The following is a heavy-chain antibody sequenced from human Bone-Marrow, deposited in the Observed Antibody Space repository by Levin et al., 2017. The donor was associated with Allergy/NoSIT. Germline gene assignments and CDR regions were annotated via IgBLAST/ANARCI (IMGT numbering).Heavy chain of an antibody. CDR2: VDHNGDT. Sequence: GSLRLSCAMSGGSFSAYRWSWVRQTPGKGLEWLGEVDHNGDTNYNPSFKSRLTISVVKSKTQFSLSLTSVTAADTGIYYCARLRDDYNYSPDHWGQGTLVTVSS. D-gene: IGHD5-24*01. V-gene: IGHV4-34*01. CDR1: GGSFSAYR. CDR3: ARLRDDYNYSPDH. J-gene: IGHJ4*02.